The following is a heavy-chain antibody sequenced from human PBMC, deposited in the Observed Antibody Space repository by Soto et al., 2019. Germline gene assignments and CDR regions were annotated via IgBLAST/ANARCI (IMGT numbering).Heavy chain of an antibody. CDR2: IYTSGST. D-gene: IGHD6-13*01. CDR3: ARGGSSWYNWFDP. J-gene: IGHJ5*02. V-gene: IGHV4-4*07. Sequence: PSETLSLTSTGSGGSISSYYWSWIRQPAGKGLEWIGRIYTSGSTNYNPSLKSRVTMSVDTSTNQFSLKLSSVTAADTAVYYCARGGSSWYNWFDPWGQGTLVTVSS. CDR1: GGSISSYY.